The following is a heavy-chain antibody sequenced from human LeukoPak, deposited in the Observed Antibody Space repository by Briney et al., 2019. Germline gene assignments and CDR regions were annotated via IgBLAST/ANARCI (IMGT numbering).Heavy chain of an antibody. CDR2: INTNTGNP. Sequence: ASVKVSCKASGYTFTSYAMNWVRQAPGQGLEWMGWINTNTGNPTYAQGFTGRFVFSLDTSVSTAYLQISSLKAEDTAVYYCARVGSSWFDKMFDPWGQGTLVTVSS. CDR1: GYTFTSYA. D-gene: IGHD6-13*01. CDR3: ARVGSSWFDKMFDP. J-gene: IGHJ5*02. V-gene: IGHV7-4-1*02.